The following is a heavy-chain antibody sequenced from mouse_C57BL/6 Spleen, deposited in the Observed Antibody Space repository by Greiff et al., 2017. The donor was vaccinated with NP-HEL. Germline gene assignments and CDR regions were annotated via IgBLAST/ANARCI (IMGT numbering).Heavy chain of an antibody. V-gene: IGHV1-55*01. CDR2: IYPGSGST. D-gene: IGHD2-4*01. CDR1: GYTFTSYW. Sequence: QVQLQQPGAELVKPGASVTMSCKASGYTFTSYWITWVKQRPGQGLEWIGDIYPGSGSTNYNEKFKSKATLTVDTSSSTAYMQLSSLTSEDSAVDYGARGDYDYDDYYAMDYWGQGTSVTVSS. CDR3: ARGDYDYDDYYAMDY. J-gene: IGHJ4*01.